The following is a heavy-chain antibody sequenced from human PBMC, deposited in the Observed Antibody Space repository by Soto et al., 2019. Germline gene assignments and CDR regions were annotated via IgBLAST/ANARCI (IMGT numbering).Heavy chain of an antibody. J-gene: IGHJ5*02. CDR3: ARGRSVYLHDWFDP. CDR1: GYTVTSYG. V-gene: IGHV1-18*01. Sequence: GASVKVSCKASGYTVTSYGISCVRQAPGQGLEWMGWISAYNGNTNYAQKLQGRVTMTTDTSTSTAYMELRSLRSDDTAVYYCARGRSVYLHDWFDPWGQGTLVTVSS. CDR2: ISAYNGNT.